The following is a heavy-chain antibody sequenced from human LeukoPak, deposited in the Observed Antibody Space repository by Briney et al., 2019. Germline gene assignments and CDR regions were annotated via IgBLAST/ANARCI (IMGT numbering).Heavy chain of an antibody. J-gene: IGHJ4*02. CDR3: AKGGSSSWDYFDY. V-gene: IGHV3-23*01. CDR2: FSGSGYST. D-gene: IGHD6-13*01. CDR1: GFTFSSYG. Sequence: GGSLRLSCAASGFTFSSYGLSWVRQAPGKGLEWVSAFSGSGYSTYYADSVKGRFTISRDNSKNTLYLQLNSLRAEDTAVYYCAKGGSSSWDYFDYWGQGTLVTVSS.